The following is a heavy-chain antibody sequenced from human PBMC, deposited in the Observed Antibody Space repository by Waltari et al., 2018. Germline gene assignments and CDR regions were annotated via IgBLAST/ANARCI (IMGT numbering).Heavy chain of an antibody. D-gene: IGHD3-10*01. CDR1: GYTFTSYT. CDR3: GRVGVQSGADY. Sequence: QVHLVQSGAEMKKPGASVSVSCKASGYTFTSYTITWVRQAPGQGLEWMGWINTLTGNKDYAKNLQGRVTMTADTSTDTAYMELSNLSSDDSAVYYCGRVGVQSGADYWGQGTLVTVSS. J-gene: IGHJ4*02. CDR2: INTLTGNK. V-gene: IGHV1-18*01.